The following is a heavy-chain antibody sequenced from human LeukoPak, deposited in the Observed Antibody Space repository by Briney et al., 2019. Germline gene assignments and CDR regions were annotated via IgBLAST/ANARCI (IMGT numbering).Heavy chain of an antibody. CDR2: ITGDGSDI. CDR1: GFTLNKYW. D-gene: IGHD4-17*01. CDR3: ARDAYTTTSNWLDP. J-gene: IGHJ5*02. V-gene: IGHV3-74*01. Sequence: GGSLRLSCGASGFTLNKYWMHWVRQAPGKGLVWVSRITGDGSDIAYADSVKGRFTVSRDDAKNTLFLQMTSLRVEDTAIYYCARDAYTTTSNWLDPWGQGTLVTVSS.